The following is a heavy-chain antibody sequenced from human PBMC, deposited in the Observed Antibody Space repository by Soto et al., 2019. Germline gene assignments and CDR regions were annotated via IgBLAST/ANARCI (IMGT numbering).Heavy chain of an antibody. V-gene: IGHV3-30*18. CDR2: ISSDGNNQ. J-gene: IGHJ3*02. CDR1: GFTSSSFV. Sequence: QVQLVESGGGVGQPGTSLRLSCAASGFTSSSFVIHWVRQAPGKGLEWLAVISSDGNNQYYADSVKGRFTISRDNSKKTLYLQVNSLRAEDTAVYFCAKERGVLDAFDIWGQGTMVTVS. CDR3: AKERGVLDAFDI. D-gene: IGHD3-10*01.